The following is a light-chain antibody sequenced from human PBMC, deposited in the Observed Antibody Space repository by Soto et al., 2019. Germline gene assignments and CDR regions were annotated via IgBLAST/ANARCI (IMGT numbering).Light chain of an antibody. CDR3: QQYYTLPYS. Sequence: DIVMTQSPDSLAVSLGERATINCKSGQSVFHTSYNRNYLAWYLQKPGQPPKVLMYWASTRESGVPDRFSGSGSGTDFTLTITSLQPEDVAVYYCQQYYTLPYSFGQGTKLEIK. J-gene: IGKJ2*03. CDR2: WAS. CDR1: QSVFHTSYNRNY. V-gene: IGKV4-1*01.